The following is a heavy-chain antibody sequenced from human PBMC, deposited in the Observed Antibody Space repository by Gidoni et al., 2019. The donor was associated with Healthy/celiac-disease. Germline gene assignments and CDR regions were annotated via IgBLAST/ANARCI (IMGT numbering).Heavy chain of an antibody. Sequence: PPGKGLEWIGYIYYSGSTYYNPSLKSGVTITVDTSKNQFSLKLSSVTAADTAVYYCASRLRFLEWSSPLDIWGQGTIVTVSS. V-gene: IGHV4-30-4*01. CDR2: IYYSGST. J-gene: IGHJ3*02. D-gene: IGHD3-3*01. CDR3: ASRLRFLEWSSPLDI.